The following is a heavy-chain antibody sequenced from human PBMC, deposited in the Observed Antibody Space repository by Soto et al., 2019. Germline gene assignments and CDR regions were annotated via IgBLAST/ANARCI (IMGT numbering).Heavy chain of an antibody. CDR2: ISGSGGST. D-gene: IGHD4-17*01. Sequence: EVQLLESGGGLVQPGGSLRLSCAASGFTFSSYAMSWVRQAPGKGLEWVSAISGSGGSTDYADSWKGRFPISRDNPKNTLYLQMNSLRAEDTAVYYCAKVTTVTTGGYWGQGTLVTVSS. V-gene: IGHV3-23*01. CDR3: AKVTTVTTGGY. CDR1: GFTFSSYA. J-gene: IGHJ4*02.